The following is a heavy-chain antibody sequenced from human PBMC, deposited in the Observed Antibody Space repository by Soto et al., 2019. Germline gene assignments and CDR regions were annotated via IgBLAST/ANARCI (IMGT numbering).Heavy chain of an antibody. CDR1: GGSISYNSYY. V-gene: IGHV4-39*02. CDR3: ARLVVVAPVANA. Sequence: QLKLQESGPGLVKPSETLSLTCSVSGGSISYNSYYWGWIRQPPGKGLEWVGGIFYTGTTYYSPSLKDRVTIFVDTSKNSFSLKLTSVTAADTAVYFCARLVVVAPVANAWGQGTLVTVSS. D-gene: IGHD2-2*01. CDR2: IFYTGTT. J-gene: IGHJ5*02.